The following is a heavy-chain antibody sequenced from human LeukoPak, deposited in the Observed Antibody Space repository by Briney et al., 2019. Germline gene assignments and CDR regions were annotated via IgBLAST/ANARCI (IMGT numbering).Heavy chain of an antibody. D-gene: IGHD2-8*01. V-gene: IGHV4-34*01. Sequence: SETLSLTCAAYGVSFSGYYWSWIRQPPGKGLEWIGEINHSGGTKYNPSLKSRVTISIDTPENQFSLKLSSVTAADTAVYYCARIRCGHTNGICYNYWGQGTLVTVSS. J-gene: IGHJ4*02. CDR2: INHSGGT. CDR1: GVSFSGYY. CDR3: ARIRCGHTNGICYNY.